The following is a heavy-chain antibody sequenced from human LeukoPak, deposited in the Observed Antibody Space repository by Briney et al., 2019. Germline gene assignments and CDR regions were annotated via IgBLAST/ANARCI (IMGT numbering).Heavy chain of an antibody. V-gene: IGHV3-21*04. CDR2: ISSSSSYI. CDR3: AKDLRHRGSGYDY. J-gene: IGHJ4*02. Sequence: PGGSLRLSCAASGFTFSSYSMNWVRQAPGKGLEWVSSISSSSSYIYYADSVKGRFTISRDNAKNSLYLQMNSLRAEDTAVYYCAKDLRHRGSGYDYWGQGTLVTVSS. CDR1: GFTFSSYS. D-gene: IGHD3-22*01.